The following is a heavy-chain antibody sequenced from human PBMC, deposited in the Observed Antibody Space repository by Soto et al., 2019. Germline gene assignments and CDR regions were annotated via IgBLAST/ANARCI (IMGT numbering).Heavy chain of an antibody. CDR1: GYTFNSYG. CDR3: ARGGLSKPSYTGPY. CDR2: IGAYNGNT. Sequence: GASVKVSCKASGYTFNSYGITWVRQAPGQGLEWMGWIGAYNGNTRYSQNLQGRVTMTTDTPTNTAYMELRSLRPDDAAVYYCARGGLSKPSYTGPYWGQGTLVTVSS. D-gene: IGHD1-26*01. J-gene: IGHJ4*02. V-gene: IGHV1-18*01.